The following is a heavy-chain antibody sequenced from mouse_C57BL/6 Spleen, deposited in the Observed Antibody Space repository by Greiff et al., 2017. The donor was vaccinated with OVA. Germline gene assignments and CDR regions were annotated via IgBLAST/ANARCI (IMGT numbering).Heavy chain of an antibody. CDR2: IYPGSGST. J-gene: IGHJ2*01. CDR3: ASDDAGLDY. D-gene: IGHD2-3*01. Sequence: QVQLQQPGAELVKPGASVKMSCKASGYTFTSYWITWVKQRPGQGLEWIGDIYPGSGSTNYNEKFKSKATLTVATSSSTTYMQLSSLTAEDSAVYDCASDDAGLDYWGQGTTLTVSS. CDR1: GYTFTSYW. V-gene: IGHV1-55*01.